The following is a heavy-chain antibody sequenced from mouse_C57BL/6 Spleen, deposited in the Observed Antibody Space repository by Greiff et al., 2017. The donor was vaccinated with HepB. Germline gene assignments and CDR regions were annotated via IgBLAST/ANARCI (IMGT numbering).Heavy chain of an antibody. V-gene: IGHV1-5*01. CDR1: GYTFTSYW. Sequence: EVQLQQSGTVLARPGASVKMSCKTSGYTFTSYWMHWVKQRPGQGLEWIGAIYPGNSDTSYNQKFKGKAKLTAVTSASTAYMELSSLTNEDSAVYYCARGRSATVVGAMDYWGQGTSVTVSS. CDR3: ARGRSATVVGAMDY. CDR2: IYPGNSDT. J-gene: IGHJ4*01. D-gene: IGHD1-1*01.